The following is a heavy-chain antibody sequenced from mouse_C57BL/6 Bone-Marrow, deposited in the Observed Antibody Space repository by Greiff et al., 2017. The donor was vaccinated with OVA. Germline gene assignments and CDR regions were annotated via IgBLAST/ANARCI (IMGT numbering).Heavy chain of an antibody. CDR3: ARRASRSRYAFAY. CDR2: IYPGSGST. CDR1: GCTFTSYW. D-gene: IGHD1-1*01. Sequence: QVQLKQPGAELVQPGASVKMSCKASGCTFTSYWITWVKQRPGQGLEWIGDIYPGSGSTNYNEKFKSKATLTVDTSSSTAYMQLSSLTSEDSAVYYCARRASRSRYAFAYRGQGTLVTVSA. J-gene: IGHJ3*01. V-gene: IGHV1-55*01.